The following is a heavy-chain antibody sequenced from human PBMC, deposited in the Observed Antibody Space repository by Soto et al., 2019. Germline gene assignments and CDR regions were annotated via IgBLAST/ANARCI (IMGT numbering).Heavy chain of an antibody. Sequence: SQTLSLTCAISGHSVSSYSAAWNWIRQSPSGGLEWLGRTYYRSRFFSDYAESVKSRIIINPDTSKNQFSLQLKSVTPEAAAVYYCVIDRYSTSGWFDPWGQGTPVTVSS. CDR1: GHSVSSYSAA. CDR2: TYYRSRFFS. V-gene: IGHV6-1*01. CDR3: VIDRYSTSGWFDP. D-gene: IGHD3-10*01. J-gene: IGHJ5*02.